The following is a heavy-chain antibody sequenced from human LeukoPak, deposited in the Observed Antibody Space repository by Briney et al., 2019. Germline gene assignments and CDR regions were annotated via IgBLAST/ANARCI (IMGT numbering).Heavy chain of an antibody. J-gene: IGHJ4*02. CDR2: INAGNGNT. Sequence: GASVKVSRKASGYTFTSFAIHWVRQAPGQRLEWMGWINAGNGNTKYSQKFQGRVTITRDTSASTAYMELSSLNSEDTAIYYCARGGEYNYGYVDFDYWGQGTLVTVSS. CDR3: ARGGEYNYGYVDFDY. CDR1: GYTFTSFA. D-gene: IGHD5-18*01. V-gene: IGHV1-3*01.